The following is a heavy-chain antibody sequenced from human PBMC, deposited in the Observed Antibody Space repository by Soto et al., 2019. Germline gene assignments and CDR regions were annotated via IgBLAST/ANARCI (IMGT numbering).Heavy chain of an antibody. CDR3: ARDRSSGWFYFDS. V-gene: IGHV1-18*04. CDR2: ISAYNGNT. Sequence: ASVKVSCKASGYTFPSYGISWVRQAPGQGLEWMGRISAYNGNTNYAQKLQGRVTMTTDTSTSTAYMELRSLRSDDTAVYYCARDRSSGWFYFDSWGQGTQVTVSS. D-gene: IGHD6-19*01. CDR1: GYTFPSYG. J-gene: IGHJ4*02.